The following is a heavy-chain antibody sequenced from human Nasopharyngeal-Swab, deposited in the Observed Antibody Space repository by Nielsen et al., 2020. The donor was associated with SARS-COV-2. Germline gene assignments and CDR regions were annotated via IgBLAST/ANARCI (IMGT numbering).Heavy chain of an antibody. V-gene: IGHV3-23*01. Sequence: GESLKISCAASQFNFETFAMRWARQDPGQGLEWVSAISGSGGSTYYADSVKGRFTISRDNSKNTLYLQMNSLRAEDTAVYYCAKAIPYYYGSGSYYMDVWGKGTTVTVSS. CDR1: QFNFETFA. D-gene: IGHD3-10*01. J-gene: IGHJ6*03. CDR3: AKAIPYYYGSGSYYMDV. CDR2: ISGSGGST.